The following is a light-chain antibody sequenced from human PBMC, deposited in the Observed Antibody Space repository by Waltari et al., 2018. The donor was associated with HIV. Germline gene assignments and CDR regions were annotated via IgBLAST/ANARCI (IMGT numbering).Light chain of an antibody. CDR3: QSAGSSGTSVI. CDR2: RDN. Sequence: SSDLTQARSVSVSPGQTASITCSGHELANQYVHWYREKAGQAPVLVIHRDNERPLGLPGRISGSKSGILATLTISGVLAEDEADYFCQSAGSSGTSVIFGGGTTLTVL. V-gene: IGLV3-25*03. CDR1: ELANQY. J-gene: IGLJ2*01.